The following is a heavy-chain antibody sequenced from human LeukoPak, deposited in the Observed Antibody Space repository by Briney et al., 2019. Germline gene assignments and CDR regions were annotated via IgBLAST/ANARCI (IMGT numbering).Heavy chain of an antibody. V-gene: IGHV3-33*01. D-gene: IGHD3-10*01. Sequence: PGRSLRLSCAASGFTFSHHGMHWVRQAPGKGLEGVAIIWYNGNKTYYAESVKGRFTISRDNSKNTLYLQMSSLGAEDTAVYYCARDPYGSGDGYFDYWGQGTLVTVSS. CDR1: GFTFSHHG. CDR3: ARDPYGSGDGYFDY. J-gene: IGHJ4*02. CDR2: IWYNGNKT.